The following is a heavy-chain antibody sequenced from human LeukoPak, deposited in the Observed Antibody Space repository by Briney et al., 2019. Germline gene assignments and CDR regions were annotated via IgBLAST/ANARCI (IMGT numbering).Heavy chain of an antibody. CDR3: ARLNGRFLEWLALDY. CDR1: GVSFSGYY. J-gene: IGHJ4*02. Sequence: SETLSLTCAVYGVSFSGYYWSWIRQPPGKGLEWIGEINHSGSTNYNPSHKSRVTISVDTSKNQFSLKLSSVTAADTAVYYCARLNGRFLEWLALDYWGQGTLVTVSS. D-gene: IGHD3-3*01. V-gene: IGHV4-34*01. CDR2: INHSGST.